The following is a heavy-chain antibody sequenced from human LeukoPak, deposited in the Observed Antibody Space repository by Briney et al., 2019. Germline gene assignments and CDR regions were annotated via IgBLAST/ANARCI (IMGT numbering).Heavy chain of an antibody. CDR1: GFILNNYA. CDR2: IRTSDSSA. D-gene: IGHD6-19*01. Sequence: GGSLRLSCTVSGFILNNYAMNGVRQAPGKGLELVSVIRTSDSSAQYADSVKGRFTISRDTAKNTLYLQMNSLTAEDTAVYYCAKGVRLASDWYIDSWGQGTLVTVSS. J-gene: IGHJ4*02. CDR3: AKGVRLASDWYIDS. V-gene: IGHV3-23*01.